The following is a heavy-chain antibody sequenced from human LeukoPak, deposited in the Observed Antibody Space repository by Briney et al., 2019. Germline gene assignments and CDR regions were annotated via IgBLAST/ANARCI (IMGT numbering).Heavy chain of an antibody. D-gene: IGHD3-10*01. V-gene: IGHV3-53*01. CDR3: AKDLRILVRGAYFDR. CDR2: FYAGGST. J-gene: IGHJ4*02. CDR1: GFSVSSNY. Sequence: GGSLRLSCEASGFSVSSNYMSWVRQAPGKGLEWVSVFYAGGSTYYADSVKGRFTISRDNSKNTLYLQMNSLRGDDTAVYYCAKDLRILVRGAYFDRWGQGTLVTVAS.